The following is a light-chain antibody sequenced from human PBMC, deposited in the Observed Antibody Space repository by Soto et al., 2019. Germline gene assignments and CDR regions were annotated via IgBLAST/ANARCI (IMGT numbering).Light chain of an antibody. CDR3: SSFAGSNSV. Sequence: QSALTQPPSASGSPGQSVTISCTGTSSDVGGYNYVSWYQQHPGKAPKLMIYEVAKRPSGLPDRFSGSKSGNTASLTVSGLQAEDEADYYCSSFAGSNSVFGGGTKLTVL. CDR2: EVA. CDR1: SSDVGGYNY. V-gene: IGLV2-8*01. J-gene: IGLJ2*01.